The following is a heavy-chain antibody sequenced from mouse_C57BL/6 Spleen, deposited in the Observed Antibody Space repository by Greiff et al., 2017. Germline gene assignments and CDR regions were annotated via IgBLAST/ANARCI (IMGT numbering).Heavy chain of an antibody. Sequence: EVMLVESGEGLVKPGGSLKLSCAASGFTFSSYAMSWVRQTPEKRLEWVAYISSGGDYIYYADTVKGRFTISRDNARNTLYLQMSSLKSDDTAMYYCTRGYDGSDYAMDYWGQGTSVTVSS. V-gene: IGHV5-9-1*02. CDR3: TRGYDGSDYAMDY. J-gene: IGHJ4*01. CDR1: GFTFSSYA. CDR2: ISSGGDYI. D-gene: IGHD1-1*01.